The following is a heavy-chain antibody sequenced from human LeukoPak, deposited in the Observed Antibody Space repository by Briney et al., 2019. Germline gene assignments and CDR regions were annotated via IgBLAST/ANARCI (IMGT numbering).Heavy chain of an antibody. CDR2: IGTSSSYI. Sequence: GGSLRLSCLVSGFTFSSYNMNLVRQAQGKGLEWVSSIGTSSSYIYYADSVTGRFTISRDNAKNSLYLQMNSLRAEDTAVYYCARRATSERGHSYGLDYWGQGALVTVSS. J-gene: IGHJ4*02. CDR3: ARRATSERGHSYGLDY. CDR1: GFTFSSYN. D-gene: IGHD5-18*01. V-gene: IGHV3-21*01.